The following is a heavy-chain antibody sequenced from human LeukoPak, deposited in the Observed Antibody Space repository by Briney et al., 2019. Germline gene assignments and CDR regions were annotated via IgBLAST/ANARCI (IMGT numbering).Heavy chain of an antibody. V-gene: IGHV3-23*01. CDR1: GFRLSNYA. CDR2: ISGSGGST. J-gene: IGHJ6*03. D-gene: IGHD6-13*01. Sequence: GGSLRLSCAASGFRLSNYAMTWVRQAPGKGLEWVSAISGSGGSTYYADSVKGRFTISRDNSKNTLYLQMDSLRAEDTAVYYCAKSLKGNYYYYMDVWGKGTTVTVSS. CDR3: AKSLKGNYYYYMDV.